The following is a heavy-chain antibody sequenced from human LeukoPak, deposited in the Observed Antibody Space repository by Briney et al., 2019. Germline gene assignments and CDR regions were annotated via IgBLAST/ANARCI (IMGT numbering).Heavy chain of an antibody. V-gene: IGHV1-69*13. D-gene: IGHD4-17*01. CDR2: IIPIFGTA. CDR1: GGTFSSYA. Sequence: ASVKVSCKASGGTFSSYAISWVRQAPGQGLEWMGGIIPIFGTANYAQKFQGRVTITADESTSTAYMELSSLRSEDTAVYYCARARRAVTIPYYFDYWGQGTLVTVSS. CDR3: ARARRAVTIPYYFDY. J-gene: IGHJ4*02.